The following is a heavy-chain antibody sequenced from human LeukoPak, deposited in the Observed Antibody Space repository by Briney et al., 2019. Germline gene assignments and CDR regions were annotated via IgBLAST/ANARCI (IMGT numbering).Heavy chain of an antibody. D-gene: IGHD6-13*01. Sequence: GGSLRLSCAASGFTVSSNYMSWVRQAPGKGLEWVSVIYSGGSTYYADSVKGRFTISRDNSKNTLYLQMNSLRAEDTAVYYCARRNIAAADYYFDYWGQGTLVTDSS. CDR3: ARRNIAAADYYFDY. CDR2: IYSGGST. V-gene: IGHV3-53*01. J-gene: IGHJ4*02. CDR1: GFTVSSNY.